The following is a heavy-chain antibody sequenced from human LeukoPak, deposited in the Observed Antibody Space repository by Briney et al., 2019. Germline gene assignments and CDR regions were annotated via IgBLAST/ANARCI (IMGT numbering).Heavy chain of an antibody. D-gene: IGHD2-2*01. CDR3: ARKTCSSTSCLHP. CDR1: GYTFTSYD. Sequence: AASVKVSCKASGYTFTSYDINWARQAAGQGLEWMGWMNPNTGNSGYAQRFQGRFTMTRDTSIDTAYMELSSLGSEDTAVYYCARKTCSSTSCLHPWGQGTLVTVSS. V-gene: IGHV1-8*01. CDR2: MNPNTGNS. J-gene: IGHJ5*02.